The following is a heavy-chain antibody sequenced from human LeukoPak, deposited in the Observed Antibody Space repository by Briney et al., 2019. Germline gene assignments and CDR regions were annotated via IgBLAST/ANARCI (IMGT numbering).Heavy chain of an antibody. V-gene: IGHV1-2*02. J-gene: IGHJ4*02. CDR2: INPNSGGT. CDR3: ARDALLRMLWMAYYFDY. Sequence: ASVKVSCKASGYTFTGYYMHWVRQAPGQGLEWMGWINPNSGGTNYAQKFQGRVTMTRDTSISTAYMELSRLRSDDTAVYYCARDALLRMLWMAYYFDYWGQGTLVTVSS. CDR1: GYTFTGYY. D-gene: IGHD2-2*01.